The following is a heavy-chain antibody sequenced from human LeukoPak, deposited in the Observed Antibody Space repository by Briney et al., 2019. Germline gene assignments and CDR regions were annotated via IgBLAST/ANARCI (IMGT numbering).Heavy chain of an antibody. CDR3: AREFGLGAMVNYFDY. J-gene: IGHJ4*02. CDR1: GFTFSTYS. CDR2: IKQDGSEK. D-gene: IGHD5-18*01. V-gene: IGHV3-7*01. Sequence: GGSLRLSCAASGFTFSTYSMNWVRQAPGKGLEWVANIKQDGSEKYYVDSVKGRFTISRDNAKNSLYLQMNSLRAEDTAVYYCAREFGLGAMVNYFDYWGQGTLVTVSS.